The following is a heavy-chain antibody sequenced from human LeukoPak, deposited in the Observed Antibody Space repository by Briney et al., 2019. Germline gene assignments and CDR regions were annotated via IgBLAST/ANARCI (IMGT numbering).Heavy chain of an antibody. V-gene: IGHV3-21*01. CDR3: ARGPLGEAFDI. D-gene: IGHD3-10*01. CDR1: GFTFTTYS. Sequence: GGSLRLSCAASGFTFTTYSMNWVRQAPGKGLEWVSSITSSSASIYYADSVKGRFTISRDNAKNSLYLQMNSLRAEDTAVYYCARGPLGEAFDIWGQGTMVTVSS. J-gene: IGHJ3*02. CDR2: ITSSSASI.